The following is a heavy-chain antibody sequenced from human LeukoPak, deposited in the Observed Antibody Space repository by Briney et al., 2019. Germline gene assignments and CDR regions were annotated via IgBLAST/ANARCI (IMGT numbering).Heavy chain of an antibody. Sequence: SVKVSCKASGGTFSSYAISWVRQAPGQGLEWMGGIIPIFGTANYAQKFQGRVTITADESTSTAYMELSSLRSDDTAVYYCARDRASITMVRGVDYWGQGTLVTVSS. CDR1: GGTFSSYA. CDR3: ARDRASITMVRGVDY. CDR2: IIPIFGTA. J-gene: IGHJ4*02. D-gene: IGHD3-10*01. V-gene: IGHV1-69*01.